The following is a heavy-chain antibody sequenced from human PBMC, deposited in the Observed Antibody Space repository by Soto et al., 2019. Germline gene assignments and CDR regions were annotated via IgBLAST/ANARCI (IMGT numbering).Heavy chain of an antibody. Sequence: SAKVSCKASGGSFSTYGINWVRLAPGQGLEWMGGIIPKFGTTNYAQNFQGRVTMTEDTSTDTAYMELSSLRSEDTAVYYCATCGGSFGVVPVYYYYGMDVWGQGTTVTVSS. J-gene: IGHJ6*02. CDR1: GGSFSTYG. D-gene: IGHD3-3*01. CDR2: IIPKFGTT. V-gene: IGHV1-69*06. CDR3: ATCGGSFGVVPVYYYYGMDV.